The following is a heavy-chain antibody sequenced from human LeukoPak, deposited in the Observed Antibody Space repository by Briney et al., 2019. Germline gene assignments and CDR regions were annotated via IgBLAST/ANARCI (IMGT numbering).Heavy chain of an antibody. CDR3: ARFVGSGLDY. CDR2: IYYSGNS. CDR1: GPPNSSYS. J-gene: IGHJ4*02. V-gene: IGHV4-59*01. Sequence: TSETLSLPCSLSGPPNSSYSWLWIRQPPGKGLEGIGYIYYSGNSNYNTSLNRRVTISVDTSNNEVSLNLNSVTAADTAVYYCARFVGSGLDYWGQGTLLTVSS. D-gene: IGHD2-15*01.